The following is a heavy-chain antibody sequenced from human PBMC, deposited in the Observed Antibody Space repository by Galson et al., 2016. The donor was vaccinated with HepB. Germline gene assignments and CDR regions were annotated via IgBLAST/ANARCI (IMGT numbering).Heavy chain of an antibody. J-gene: IGHJ6*02. V-gene: IGHV3-49*03. CDR1: GFTFGDYA. CDR3: ARDRAAAGTVGRYYYYGMDV. D-gene: IGHD6-13*01. Sequence: SLRLSCAASGFTFGDYAMSWFRQAPGKGLEWVGFIRNKAYGGTTEYAASVKGRFTISRDDSKSIAYVQMNSLKTEDTAVYYCARDRAAAGTVGRYYYYGMDVWGQGTTVTVS. CDR2: IRNKAYGGTT.